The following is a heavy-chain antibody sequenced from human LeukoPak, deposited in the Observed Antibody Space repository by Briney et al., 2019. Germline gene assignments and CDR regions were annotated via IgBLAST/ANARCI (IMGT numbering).Heavy chain of an antibody. CDR3: ARDRYDSTGYQVDY. J-gene: IGHJ4*02. CDR1: GFTFDDYG. D-gene: IGHD3-22*01. V-gene: IGHV3-20*04. Sequence: GGSLRLSCVASGFTFDDYGMSWVRQAPGKGLEWVSGINWNGGSTGYADSVEGRFTISRDNAKNSLYLQMNSLRAEDTALYYCARDRYDSTGYQVDYWGQGTLVTVSS. CDR2: INWNGGST.